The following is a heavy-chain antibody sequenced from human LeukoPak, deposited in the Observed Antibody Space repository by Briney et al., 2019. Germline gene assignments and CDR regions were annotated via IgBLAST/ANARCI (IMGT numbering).Heavy chain of an antibody. V-gene: IGHV1-18*01. J-gene: IGHJ4*02. CDR3: ARGYRLSAYSSSWYSALKNTVKYGTRALGFDY. Sequence: GASVKVSCKTSGYTLTSYGISWVRQAPGQGLEWMGWISAYNGNTNYAQKLQGRVTMTTDTSTSTAYMELRSLRSDDTAVYYCARGYRLSAYSSSWYSALKNTVKYGTRALGFDYWGQGTLVTVSS. CDR2: ISAYNGNT. CDR1: GYTLTSYG. D-gene: IGHD6-13*01.